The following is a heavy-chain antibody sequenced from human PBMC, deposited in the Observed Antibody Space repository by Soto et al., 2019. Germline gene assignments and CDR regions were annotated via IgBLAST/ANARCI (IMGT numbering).Heavy chain of an antibody. V-gene: IGHV4-34*01. CDR3: ARGSTYYDFWSGSSSYYYMDV. CDR2: INHSGST. J-gene: IGHJ6*03. Sequence: SETLSLTCAVYGGSFSGYYWSWIRQPPGKGLEWIGEINHSGSTNYNPSLKSRVTTSVDTSKNQFSLKLSSVTAADTAVYYCARGSTYYDFWSGSSSYYYMDVWGKGTTVTVSS. D-gene: IGHD3-3*01. CDR1: GGSFSGYY.